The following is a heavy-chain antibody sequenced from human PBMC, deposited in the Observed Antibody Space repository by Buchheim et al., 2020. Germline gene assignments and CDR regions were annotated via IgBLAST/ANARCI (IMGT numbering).Heavy chain of an antibody. J-gene: IGHJ5*02. CDR3: AREFRSMVRGVQRFDP. V-gene: IGHV4-34*01. D-gene: IGHD3-10*01. Sequence: QVQLQQWGAGLLKPSETLSLTCAVYGGSFSGYYWSWIRQPPGKGLEWIGEINHSGSTNYNPSLKSRVTISVDTSKNQFSLKLSAVTAADTAVYYCAREFRSMVRGVQRFDPWGQGTL. CDR1: GGSFSGYY. CDR2: INHSGST.